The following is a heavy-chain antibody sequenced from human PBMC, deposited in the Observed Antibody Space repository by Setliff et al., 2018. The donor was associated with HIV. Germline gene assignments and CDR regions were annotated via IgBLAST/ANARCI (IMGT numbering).Heavy chain of an antibody. Sequence: SETLSLTCAVYGESFSGYYWSWIRQPPGKGLEWIGEINHSGSTNYNPSLKSRVTISVDTSKSQFSLKLSSLTSADTAVYYCARGLSSPFAAGLWGQGTLVTVS. CDR2: INHSGST. J-gene: IGHJ4*02. D-gene: IGHD6-13*01. V-gene: IGHV4-34*01. CDR3: ARGLSSPFAAGL. CDR1: GESFSGYY.